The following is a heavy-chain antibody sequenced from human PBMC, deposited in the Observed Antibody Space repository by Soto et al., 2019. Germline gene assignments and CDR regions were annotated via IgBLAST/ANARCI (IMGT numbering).Heavy chain of an antibody. J-gene: IGHJ6*02. D-gene: IGHD1-26*01. V-gene: IGHV1-69*01. CDR2: IIPIFGTA. Sequence: SVKVFCKASGGTFSSYSISWVRQAPGQWRGWMGGIIPIFGTANYAQKFQGRVTITADESTSTAYMELSRLRSEDTAVYYFANPAADLCTCSRIVKDYYYYYGMDDWAQGPTDTDSS. CDR1: GGTFSSYS. CDR3: ANPAADLCTCSRIVKDYYYYYGMDD.